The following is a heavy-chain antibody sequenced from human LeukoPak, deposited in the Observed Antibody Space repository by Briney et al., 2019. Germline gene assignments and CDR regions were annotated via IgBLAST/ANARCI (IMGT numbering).Heavy chain of an antibody. Sequence: PGGSLRLSCAASGFTFPSSAMSWVRQAPGKGLEWVSTISDSGGDTYYTDSVKGRFTVSRDNSKNTLSLQMSSLRAEDTAVYYCARLYSGSSSWFDYWGQGTLVTVSS. CDR3: ARLYSGSSSWFDY. D-gene: IGHD1-26*01. J-gene: IGHJ4*02. CDR1: GFTFPSSA. CDR2: ISDSGGDT. V-gene: IGHV3-23*01.